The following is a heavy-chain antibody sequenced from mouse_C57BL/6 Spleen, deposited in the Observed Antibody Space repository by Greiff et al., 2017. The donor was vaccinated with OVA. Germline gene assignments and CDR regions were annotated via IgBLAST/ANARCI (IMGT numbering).Heavy chain of an antibody. CDR2: ISGGGGNT. Sequence: EVKLVESGGGLVKPGGSLKLSCAASGFTFSSYTMSWVRQTPEKRLEWVATISGGGGNTYYPDSVKGRFTISRDNAKNTLYLQMSSLRSEDTALYYGARHYYGSSSAWFAYWGQGTLVTVSA. CDR1: GFTFSSYT. J-gene: IGHJ3*01. V-gene: IGHV5-9*01. D-gene: IGHD1-1*01. CDR3: ARHYYGSSSAWFAY.